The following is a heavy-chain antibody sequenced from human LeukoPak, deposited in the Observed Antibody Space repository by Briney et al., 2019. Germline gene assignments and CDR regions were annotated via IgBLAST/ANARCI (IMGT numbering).Heavy chain of an antibody. CDR2: INSDGSDT. Sequence: GGSLRLSCAASGFTFSNYWIHWVRQAPGKGLVWVSRINSDGSDTIYADSVKGRFTISRDNGKNTLYLQMNSLRAEDTAVYYCARGWLGPDYWGQGTLVTVSS. CDR1: GFTFSNYW. V-gene: IGHV3-74*01. D-gene: IGHD5-12*01. CDR3: ARGWLGPDY. J-gene: IGHJ4*02.